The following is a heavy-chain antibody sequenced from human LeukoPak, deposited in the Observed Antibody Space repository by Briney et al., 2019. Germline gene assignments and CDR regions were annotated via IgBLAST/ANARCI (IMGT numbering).Heavy chain of an antibody. D-gene: IGHD2-2*01. Sequence: TGRSLRLSCAASGFSTRTYSMGWVRQAPGKGLEWVSYIGSTSIYADSVKGRFTISRHNAKNTLYLQMNSLRAEDTAVYYCARDGPPAGAGDFDYWGQGTPVTVSS. CDR2: IGSTSI. CDR3: ARDGPPAGAGDFDY. CDR1: GFSTRTYS. V-gene: IGHV3-48*01. J-gene: IGHJ4*02.